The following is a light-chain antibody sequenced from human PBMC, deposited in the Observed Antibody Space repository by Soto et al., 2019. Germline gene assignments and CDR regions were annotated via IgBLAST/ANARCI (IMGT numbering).Light chain of an antibody. J-gene: IGKJ2*01. CDR2: GVS. V-gene: IGKV3D-15*01. Sequence: EIVLTQSPGTLSLSPGERATLSCRASQSVSGKLAWFQQKPGQAPSLLIYGVSTRAIGVPVRFSGSGSGTEFTLTINSLQSEDFAVYYCQQYNNWPHTFGQGTKVDIK. CDR1: QSVSGK. CDR3: QQYNNWPHT.